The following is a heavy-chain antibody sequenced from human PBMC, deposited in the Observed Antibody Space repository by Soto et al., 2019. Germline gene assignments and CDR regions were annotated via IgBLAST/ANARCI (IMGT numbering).Heavy chain of an antibody. CDR1: GFSISTSGMC. D-gene: IGHD3-3*01. CDR2: IDWDDDK. Sequence: SGRTLVNPTQTLTLTCTFSGFSISTSGMCVSWIRQPPGKALEWLARIDWDDDKYYRTSLKTRLTISKDTSKNQVVLTMTNMDPVDTATYYCARITIFGVPITHFDNWGQGTLVTVSS. V-gene: IGHV2-70*11. CDR3: ARITIFGVPITHFDN. J-gene: IGHJ4*02.